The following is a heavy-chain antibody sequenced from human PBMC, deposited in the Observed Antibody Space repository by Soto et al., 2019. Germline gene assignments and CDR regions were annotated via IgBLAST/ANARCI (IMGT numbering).Heavy chain of an antibody. Sequence: SVKVACKASGGSLISIGISWVRQAPGQGLEWMGGIIPLFGAANYAQQFRGRIIITADESTSTVYMDMSSLQLEDTATYYCARGATEGYPYGYGAFHFCGQGTMVTVSS. CDR3: ARGATEGYPYGYGAFHF. D-gene: IGHD5-18*01. CDR1: GGSLISIG. J-gene: IGHJ3*01. V-gene: IGHV1-69*01. CDR2: IIPLFGAA.